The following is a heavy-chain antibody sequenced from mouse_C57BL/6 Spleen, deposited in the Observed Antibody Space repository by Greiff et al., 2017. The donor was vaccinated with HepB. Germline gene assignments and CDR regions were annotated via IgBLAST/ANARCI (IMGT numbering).Heavy chain of an antibody. V-gene: IGHV5-4*01. D-gene: IGHD1-1*01. CDR1: GFTFSSYA. CDR2: ISDGGSYT. J-gene: IGHJ1*03. Sequence: EVQVVESGGGLVKPGGSLKLSCAASGFTFSSYAMSWVRQTPEKRLEWVATISDGGSYTYYPDNVKGRFTISRDNAKNNLYLQMSHLKSEDTAMYYCARDPLYYGSSLHWYFDVWGTGTTVTVSS. CDR3: ARDPLYYGSSLHWYFDV.